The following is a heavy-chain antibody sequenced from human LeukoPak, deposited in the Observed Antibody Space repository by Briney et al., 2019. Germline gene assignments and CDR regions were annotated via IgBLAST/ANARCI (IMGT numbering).Heavy chain of an antibody. V-gene: IGHV1-2*06. CDR3: ATSSLWFGELSIYYYYGMDV. Sequence: GASVKVSCKASGYTFTGYYMHWVRQAPGQGLEWMGRINPNSGGTNYAQKFQGRVTMTRDTSISTAYMELSRLRSDDTAVYYCATSSLWFGELSIYYYYGMDVWGQGTTVTVSS. CDR1: GYTFTGYY. J-gene: IGHJ6*02. CDR2: INPNSGGT. D-gene: IGHD3-10*01.